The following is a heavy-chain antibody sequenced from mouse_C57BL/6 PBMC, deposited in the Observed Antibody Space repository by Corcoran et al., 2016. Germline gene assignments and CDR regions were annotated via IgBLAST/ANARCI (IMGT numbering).Heavy chain of an antibody. CDR3: ARQAPFDLIYFDY. D-gene: IGHD3-2*02. J-gene: IGHJ2*01. Sequence: EVQLQRSGPVRVKRGASVKMSCKASGYTITDYYMNWVKQSHGKSLEWIGIINPYNSGTSYNQQFKGKATLNVDKSSSTAYMELNSLTSEDSAVYYCARQAPFDLIYFDYWGQGTTLTVSS. CDR2: INPYNSGT. V-gene: IGHV1-19*01. CDR1: GYTITDYY.